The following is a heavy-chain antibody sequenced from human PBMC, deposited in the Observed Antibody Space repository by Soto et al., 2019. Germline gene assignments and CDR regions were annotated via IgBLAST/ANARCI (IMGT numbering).Heavy chain of an antibody. Sequence: QVQLQQWGAGLLKPSETQSLTRAVYGGSFSGYYWTWIRQPPGTGLEWIGEINHSGSTNYNPSLKSRVTISVDTSKNQFSLKLTSVTAADTAVYYCARDKITGLFDYWGQGTLVTVSS. V-gene: IGHV4-34*01. CDR3: ARDKITGLFDY. D-gene: IGHD2-8*02. CDR1: GGSFSGYY. CDR2: INHSGST. J-gene: IGHJ4*02.